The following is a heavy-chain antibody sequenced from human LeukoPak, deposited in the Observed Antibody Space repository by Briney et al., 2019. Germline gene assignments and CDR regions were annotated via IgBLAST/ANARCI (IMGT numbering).Heavy chain of an antibody. CDR3: ARVGIYSGYD. V-gene: IGHV3-48*02. Sequence: GGSLRLSCAASGFSFSTYSMNWVRQAPGKGLEWVSYISSGSATIYYADSVKGRFTISRDNAKNSLYLQMNSLRDEDTAVYYCARVGIYSGYDWGQGTLVTVSS. D-gene: IGHD5-12*01. J-gene: IGHJ4*02. CDR1: GFSFSTYS. CDR2: ISSGSATI.